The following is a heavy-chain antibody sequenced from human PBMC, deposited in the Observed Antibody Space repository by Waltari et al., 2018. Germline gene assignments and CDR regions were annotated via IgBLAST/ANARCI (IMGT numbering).Heavy chain of an antibody. J-gene: IGHJ5*01. Sequence: QLQLQESGSGLVTPSQTLSLTCAVSGASVSSGGHAWSWIRLPPGRGLEWIGYINDSGSTYYNPTLKSRVTISIDSSRNQFSLKLTSVTAADTAVYYCARDPGGFDRRFDSWGQGILVTVSS. V-gene: IGHV4-30-2*01. CDR3: ARDPGGFDRRFDS. D-gene: IGHD3-16*01. CDR2: INDSGST. CDR1: GASVSSGGHA.